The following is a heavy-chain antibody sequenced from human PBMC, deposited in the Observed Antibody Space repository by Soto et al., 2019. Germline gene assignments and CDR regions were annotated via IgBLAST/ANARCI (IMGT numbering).Heavy chain of an antibody. Sequence: ASVKVSCKASGYTFTSYDINWVRQATGQGLEWMGWMNPNSGNTGYAQKFQGRVTMTRNTSISTAYMELSSLRSEDTAVYYCARGVSHCSSTSCYILDVWGKGTTVTVSS. J-gene: IGHJ6*04. CDR3: ARGVSHCSSTSCYILDV. CDR1: GYTFTSYD. V-gene: IGHV1-8*01. D-gene: IGHD2-2*02. CDR2: MNPNSGNT.